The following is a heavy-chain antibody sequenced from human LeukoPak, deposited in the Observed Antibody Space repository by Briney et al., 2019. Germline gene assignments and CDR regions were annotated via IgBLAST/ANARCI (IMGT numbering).Heavy chain of an antibody. CDR1: GYTFTSYY. CDR3: ARDNSVGDNAWWFDP. J-gene: IGHJ5*02. V-gene: IGHV1-46*01. CDR2: INPTGGST. D-gene: IGHD1-26*01. Sequence: ASVKVSCKASGYTFTSYYMHWVRQAPGQGLEWMGLINPTGGSTGYAQKFQGRVTMTRDMSTSTDYMDLSSLRSEDTAIYYCARDNSVGDNAWWFDPWGQGTLVTVSS.